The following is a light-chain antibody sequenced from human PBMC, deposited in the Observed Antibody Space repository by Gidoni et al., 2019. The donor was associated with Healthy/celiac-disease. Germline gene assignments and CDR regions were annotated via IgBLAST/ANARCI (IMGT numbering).Light chain of an antibody. CDR1: QRVSSSY. CDR3: QQYGSSPRTLT. V-gene: IGKV3-20*01. J-gene: IGKJ4*01. Sequence: EVVLTQSPGSLSLSPGERATLACRASQRVSSSYLAWYQQKPGQAPRLLLSGASSRTTGIPDRFSGSGSGTDFTLTISRLEPQDFAVSYCQQYGSSPRTLTFGGGTKVEIK. CDR2: GAS.